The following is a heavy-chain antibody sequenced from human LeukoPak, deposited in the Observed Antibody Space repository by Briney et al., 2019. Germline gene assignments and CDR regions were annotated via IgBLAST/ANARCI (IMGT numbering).Heavy chain of an antibody. CDR1: GFTVSSNY. J-gene: IGHJ4*02. CDR3: LCYYASATFY. CDR2: IYSGGST. D-gene: IGHD3-10*01. V-gene: IGHV3-53*05. Sequence: PGGSLRFSCAASGFTVSSNYMSWVRQAPGKGLEWVSVIYSGGSTYYADSVKGRFTISRDNSKNTLYLQMNGLRADDTAVYYCLCYYASATFYWGQGTLVTVSS.